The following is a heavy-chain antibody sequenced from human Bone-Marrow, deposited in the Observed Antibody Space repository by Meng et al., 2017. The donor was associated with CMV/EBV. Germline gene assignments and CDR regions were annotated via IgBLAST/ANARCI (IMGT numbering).Heavy chain of an antibody. CDR2: IIPILGIA. J-gene: IGHJ5*02. Sequence: SVKVSCKASGGIFSSYAISWVRQAPGQGLEWMGGIIPILGIANYAQKFQGRVTITADKSTSTAYMELSSLRSEDTAVYYCARVGVIGGWFDPWGQGTLVTVSS. CDR1: GGIFSSYA. CDR3: ARVGVIGGWFDP. V-gene: IGHV1-69*10. D-gene: IGHD3-16*01.